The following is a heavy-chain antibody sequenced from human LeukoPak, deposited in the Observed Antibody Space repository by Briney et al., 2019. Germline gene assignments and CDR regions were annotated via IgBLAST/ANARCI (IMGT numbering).Heavy chain of an antibody. D-gene: IGHD6-13*01. J-gene: IGHJ4*02. CDR3: ARVASSSWYSHDY. Sequence: GGSLRLSCAASGFTFSSYAMHWVRQAPGEGLEYVSAISSNGGSTYYANSVKGRFTISRDNSKNTLYLQMNSLRAEDTAVYYCARVASSSWYSHDYWGQGTLVTVSS. V-gene: IGHV3-64*01. CDR2: ISSNGGST. CDR1: GFTFSSYA.